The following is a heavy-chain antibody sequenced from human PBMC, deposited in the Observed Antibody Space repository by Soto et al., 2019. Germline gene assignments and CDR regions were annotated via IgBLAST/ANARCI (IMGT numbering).Heavy chain of an antibody. CDR3: ARGRKVGATARVRWFDP. CDR1: GGTFSSYA. J-gene: IGHJ5*02. D-gene: IGHD1-26*01. CDR2: IIPIFGTA. V-gene: IGHV1-69*13. Sequence: GASVKVSCKASGGTFSSYAISWVRQAPGQWLEWMGGIIPIFGTANYAQKFQGRVTITADESTSTAYMELSSLRSEDTAVYYCARGRKVGATARVRWFDPWGQGTLVTVSS.